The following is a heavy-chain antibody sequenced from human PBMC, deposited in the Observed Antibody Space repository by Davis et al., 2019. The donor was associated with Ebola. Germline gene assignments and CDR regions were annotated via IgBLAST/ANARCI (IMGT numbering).Heavy chain of an antibody. CDR2: IWYDGRNK. Sequence: PGGSLRLSCAASGFTFSSYGMHWVRQAPGKGLEWVAVIWYDGRNKWYADSVKGRFTISRDNPKNMLYLQMNSLSAEDTAVYYCAREGNISSSYYFDYWGQGTLVTVSS. CDR3: AREGNISSSYYFDY. D-gene: IGHD6-6*01. V-gene: IGHV3-33*01. CDR1: GFTFSSYG. J-gene: IGHJ4*02.